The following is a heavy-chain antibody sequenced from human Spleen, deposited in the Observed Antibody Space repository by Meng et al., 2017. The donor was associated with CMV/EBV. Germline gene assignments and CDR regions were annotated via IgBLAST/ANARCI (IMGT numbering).Heavy chain of an antibody. CDR2: IRYDGSNK. V-gene: IGHV3-30*02. CDR3: LKTYYDFWSAYYPAYGMDV. J-gene: IGHJ6*02. Sequence: GESLKISCVVSGFTFSTYGMHWVRQAPGKGLEWVAFIRYDGSNKYYADSVKGRFTISRDNSKNTLYLQMNSLRAEDTAVYYCLKTYYDFWSAYYPAYGMDVWGQGTTVTVSS. CDR1: GFTFSTYG. D-gene: IGHD3-3*01.